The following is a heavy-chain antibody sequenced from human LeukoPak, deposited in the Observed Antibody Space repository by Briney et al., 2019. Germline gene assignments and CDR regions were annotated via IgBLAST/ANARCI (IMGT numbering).Heavy chain of an antibody. CDR3: ARDLGYYDRV. CDR2: IYYSGST. CDR1: GGSISVFY. J-gene: IGHJ4*02. D-gene: IGHD3-22*01. Sequence: SETLSLTCTVSGGSISVFYWSWLRQAPRKGLEWIGYIYYSGSTYYNPSLKSRVTISVDTSKNQFSLKLSSVTAADTAVYYCARDLGYYDRVWGQGTLVTVSS. V-gene: IGHV4-59*06.